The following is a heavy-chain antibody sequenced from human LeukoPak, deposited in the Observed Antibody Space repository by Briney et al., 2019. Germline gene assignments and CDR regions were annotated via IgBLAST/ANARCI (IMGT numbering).Heavy chain of an antibody. CDR2: ISAYNGNT. V-gene: IGHV1-18*04. D-gene: IGHD3-9*01. Sequence: ASVNVSCKASGYTFTSYGISWVRQAPGQGLEWMGWISAYNGNTNYAQKLQGRVTMTTDTSTSTAYMELRSLRSDVTAVYYCARGVSHYDILAALDYWGQGTPATVSS. CDR3: ARGVSHYDILAALDY. J-gene: IGHJ4*02. CDR1: GYTFTSYG.